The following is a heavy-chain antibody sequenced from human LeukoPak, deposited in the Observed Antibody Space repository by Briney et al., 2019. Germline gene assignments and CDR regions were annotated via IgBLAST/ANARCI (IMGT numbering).Heavy chain of an antibody. V-gene: IGHV3-21*01. CDR2: ISSSSSYI. Sequence: PGGSLRLSCAASGFTFSSYSMNWVRQAPGKGLGRVSSISSSSSYIYYADSVKGRFTISRDNAKNSLYLQMNSLRAEDTAVYYCARTGRDGYILYYFDYWGQGTLVTVSS. CDR3: ARTGRDGYILYYFDY. D-gene: IGHD5-24*01. CDR1: GFTFSSYS. J-gene: IGHJ4*02.